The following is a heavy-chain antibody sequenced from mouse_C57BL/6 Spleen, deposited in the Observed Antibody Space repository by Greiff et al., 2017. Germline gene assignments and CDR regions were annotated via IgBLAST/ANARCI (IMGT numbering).Heavy chain of an antibody. Sequence: VQLVESGPGLVQPSQRLSITCTVSGFSLTSYGVHWVRQSPGKGLEWLGVIWNGGSTDYNAAFISRLSFSKDNSKSQVCLKMNRLQAEDTAIYYCARNYYSNSFAYWGQGTLVTVSA. V-gene: IGHV2-2*01. CDR3: ARNYYSNSFAY. D-gene: IGHD2-5*01. J-gene: IGHJ3*01. CDR2: IWNGGST. CDR1: GFSLTSYG.